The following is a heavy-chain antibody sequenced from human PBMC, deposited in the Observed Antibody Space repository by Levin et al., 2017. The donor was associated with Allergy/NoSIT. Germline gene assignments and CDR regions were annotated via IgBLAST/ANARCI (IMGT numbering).Heavy chain of an antibody. Sequence: GGSLRLSCAASALTFNKYAMNWVRQAPGKGLEWVAAISGSGDSTYYADSVKGRFTVSRDNSQNTLHLRMNNLRAEDTAVYYCGKDLGIFGGYYYYYGMDVWGQGTTVTVSS. D-gene: IGHD3-3*01. V-gene: IGHV3-23*01. CDR3: GKDLGIFGGYYYYYGMDV. CDR1: ALTFNKYA. CDR2: ISGSGDST. J-gene: IGHJ6*02.